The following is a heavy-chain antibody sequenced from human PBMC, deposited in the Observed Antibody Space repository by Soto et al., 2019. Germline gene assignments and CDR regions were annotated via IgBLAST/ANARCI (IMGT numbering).Heavy chain of an antibody. V-gene: IGHV1-2*04. CDR3: ARQGVVVDATLSYYYFAMDV. Sequence: QVQLVQSGAELRKPGASVKVSCKASGYAFNGYFIHWVRLAPGQGLEWMGWINPNSGVTNYAQKFQGWVTMTRDTSLSTAYMELRRLTSDDTAVDYCARQGVVVDATLSYYYFAMDVWRQGTTVTVS. CDR1: GYAFNGYF. D-gene: IGHD2-15*01. J-gene: IGHJ6*02. CDR2: INPNSGVT.